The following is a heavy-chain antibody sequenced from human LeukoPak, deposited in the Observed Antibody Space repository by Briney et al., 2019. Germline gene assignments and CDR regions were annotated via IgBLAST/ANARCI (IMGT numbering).Heavy chain of an antibody. CDR1: GFTFSSYG. V-gene: IGHV3-30*02. D-gene: IGHD3-22*01. Sequence: GGSLRLSCAASGFTFSSYGMHWVRQAPGKGLEWVAFIRYDGSNEYYADSVKGRFTISRDNSKNTLYLQMNSLRAEDTAVYYCAKATYYYDSSGPEFDYWGQGTLVTVSS. J-gene: IGHJ4*02. CDR3: AKATYYYDSSGPEFDY. CDR2: IRYDGSNE.